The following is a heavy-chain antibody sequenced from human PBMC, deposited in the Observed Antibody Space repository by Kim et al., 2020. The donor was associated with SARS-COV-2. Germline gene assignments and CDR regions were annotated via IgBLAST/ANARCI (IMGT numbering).Heavy chain of an antibody. CDR3: ARETQNIVGAAQGYFDY. CDR1: GGSISSYY. CDR2: IYYSGST. Sequence: SETLSLTCTVSGGSISSYYWSWIRQPPGKGLEWIGYIYYSGSTNYNPSLKSRVTISVDTSKNQFSLKLSSVTAADTAVYYCARETQNIVGAAQGYFDYWGQGTLVTVSS. J-gene: IGHJ4*02. D-gene: IGHD1-26*01. V-gene: IGHV4-59*01.